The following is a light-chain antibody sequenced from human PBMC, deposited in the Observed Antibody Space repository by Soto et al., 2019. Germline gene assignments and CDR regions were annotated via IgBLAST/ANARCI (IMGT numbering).Light chain of an antibody. CDR3: GSYTTSSSYV. Sequence: QSVLTQPASVSVSPGQSITISCTGTSSDVGGYIYVSWYQQHPGKAPKLMIYDVTSRPSGVSYRFSGSKSGNTASLTISGLQAEDDADYYCGSYTTSSSYVFGTGTKVTVL. CDR1: SSDVGGYIY. V-gene: IGLV2-14*01. J-gene: IGLJ1*01. CDR2: DVT.